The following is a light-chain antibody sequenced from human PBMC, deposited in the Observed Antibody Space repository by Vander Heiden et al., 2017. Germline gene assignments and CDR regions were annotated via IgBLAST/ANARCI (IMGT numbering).Light chain of an antibody. V-gene: IGKV1-39*01. CDR3: KQGYSTPYT. CDR1: QSISTY. CDR2: AAS. J-gene: IGKJ2*01. Sequence: DIQMTQFQSSLSASVGDRVTITCRASQSISTYLNWYHPKPGKAPKLLIYAASSLQSGVAARFSGSVSRTDFTLTISSLQPEDFATYYCKQGYSTPYTFGQGTKLEIK.